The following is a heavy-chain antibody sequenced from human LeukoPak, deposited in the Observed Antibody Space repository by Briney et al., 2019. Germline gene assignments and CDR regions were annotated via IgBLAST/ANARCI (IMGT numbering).Heavy chain of an antibody. CDR2: IYHSGST. D-gene: IGHD6-13*01. CDR3: ARSRGKYNSRSIDY. CDR1: GYSISSGYY. V-gene: IGHV4-38-2*01. J-gene: IGHJ4*02. Sequence: SETLSLTCAVSGYSISSGYYWGWIRQPPGKGLEWIGSIYHSGSTYYNPSLKSRVTISVDTSKNQYSLKLSSVTAADTAVYYCARSRGKYNSRSIDYWGQGTLVTVSS.